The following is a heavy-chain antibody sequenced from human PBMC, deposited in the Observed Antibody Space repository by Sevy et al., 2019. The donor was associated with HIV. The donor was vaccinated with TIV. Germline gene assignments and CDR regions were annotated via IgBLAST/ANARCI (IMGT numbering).Heavy chain of an antibody. CDR1: GGSISSYY. J-gene: IGHJ4*02. D-gene: IGHD3-16*02. CDR2: IYYSGRT. CDR3: AREGHYDYVWGSYRPGGYFDY. Sequence: SETLSLTCTVSGGSISSYYWSWIRQPPGKGLEWIGYIYYSGRTNYNPSLKSRVTISVDTSKNQFSLKLSSVTAADTAVYYCAREGHYDYVWGSYRPGGYFDYWGQGTLVTVPS. V-gene: IGHV4-59*01.